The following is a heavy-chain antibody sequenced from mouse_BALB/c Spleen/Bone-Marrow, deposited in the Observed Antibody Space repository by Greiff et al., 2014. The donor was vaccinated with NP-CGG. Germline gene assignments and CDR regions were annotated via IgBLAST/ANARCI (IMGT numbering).Heavy chain of an antibody. J-gene: IGHJ1*01. Sequence: VQLVESGAELVKPGASVKLSCKASGYTFTSYWMHWVKQRPGQGLEWIGEINPSNGRTNYNEKFKSKATLTVDKSSSTAYMQLSSLTSEDSAVYYCARWAVRRPGYFDVWGAGTTVTVSS. CDR1: GYTFTSYW. CDR2: INPSNGRT. D-gene: IGHD2-14*01. V-gene: IGHV1S81*02. CDR3: ARWAVRRPGYFDV.